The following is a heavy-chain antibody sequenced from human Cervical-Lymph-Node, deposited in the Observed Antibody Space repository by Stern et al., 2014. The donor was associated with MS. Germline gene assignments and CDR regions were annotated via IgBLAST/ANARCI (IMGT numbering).Heavy chain of an antibody. CDR3: ARDLRLDY. Sequence: DVQLVESGGGLVKPGGSLRLSCAASGFNFSIYNMNWVRQAPGKGLEWVSSISSRSRTNYADSVRGRFTISRDNAKNSLFLQMNSLRAEDTAIYYCARDLRLDYWGQGILVTVSS. J-gene: IGHJ4*02. V-gene: IGHV3-21*01. CDR2: ISSRSRT. CDR1: GFNFSIYN.